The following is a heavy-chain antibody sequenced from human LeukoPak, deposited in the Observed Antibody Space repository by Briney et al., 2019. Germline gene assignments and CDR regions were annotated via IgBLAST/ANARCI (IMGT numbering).Heavy chain of an antibody. CDR3: ARVPYYDILTGYYLYYYYGMDV. J-gene: IGHJ6*02. D-gene: IGHD3-9*01. Sequence: ASVKVSCKASGYTFTGYYMHWVRQAPGQGLEWMGWINPNSGGTNYAQKFQGRVTMTRDTSISTAYMELSRLRSDDTAVYYCARVPYYDILTGYYLYYYYGMDVWGQGTTVTVSS. V-gene: IGHV1-2*02. CDR1: GYTFTGYY. CDR2: INPNSGGT.